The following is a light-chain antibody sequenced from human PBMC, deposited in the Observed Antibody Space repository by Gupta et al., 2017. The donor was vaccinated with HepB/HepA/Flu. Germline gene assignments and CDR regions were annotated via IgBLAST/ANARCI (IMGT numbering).Light chain of an antibody. CDR2: AAS. J-gene: IGKJ1*01. CDR1: QNIRNY. CDR3: QQSDSTPRT. V-gene: IGKV1-39*01. Sequence: DIQMTQSPSSLSASVGDRVTITCRASQNIRNYLNWYQQKPGKAPKLLISAASSLQSGVPSRFSGSGSETDFTLTISSLQPEDFATYYCQQSDSTPRTFGQGTKVEIK.